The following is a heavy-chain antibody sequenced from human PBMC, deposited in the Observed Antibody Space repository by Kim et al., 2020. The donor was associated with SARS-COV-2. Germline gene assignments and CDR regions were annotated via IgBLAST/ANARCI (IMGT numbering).Heavy chain of an antibody. J-gene: IGHJ4*02. CDR3: VRDPFRCEMATIGAADY. V-gene: IGHV3-23*01. D-gene: IGHD5-12*01. Sequence: GGSLRLSCAASGFTFSSYAMSWVRQAPGKGLEWVSAISGSGGSTYYADFVKGRFTISRDNSKNTLYLQMNSLRAEDTAVYYCVRDPFRCEMATIGAADYWGQGALVSVSS. CDR2: ISGSGGST. CDR1: GFTFSSYA.